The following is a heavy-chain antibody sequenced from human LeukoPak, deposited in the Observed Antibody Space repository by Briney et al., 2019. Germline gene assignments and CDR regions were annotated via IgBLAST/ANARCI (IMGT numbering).Heavy chain of an antibody. J-gene: IGHJ4*02. CDR3: ARGEQWLPSFDY. V-gene: IGHV3-53*01. Sequence: GGSLRLSCAASGFTVTTNYMSWVRQAPGKGLEWVSVIYSGDVTYYADSVKGRFTVSRDNSKNTLYLQMNCLRAEDTAVYYCARGEQWLPSFDYWGQGTLVTVSS. CDR1: GFTVTTNY. D-gene: IGHD6-19*01. CDR2: IYSGDVT.